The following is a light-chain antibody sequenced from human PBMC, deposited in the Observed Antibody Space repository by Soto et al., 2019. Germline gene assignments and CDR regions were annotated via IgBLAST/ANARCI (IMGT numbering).Light chain of an antibody. CDR1: SGHSSYA. CDR3: QTWGTGIHVV. Sequence: QAVLTQSPSASASLGASVKLTCTLSSGHSSYAIAWHQQQPEKGPRYLMKLDSDGSHTKGDAIPDRFSGSSSGAERYLTISSLQSEDEAAYYCQTWGTGIHVVFGGGTKLTVL. J-gene: IGLJ2*01. CDR2: LDSDGSH. V-gene: IGLV4-69*01.